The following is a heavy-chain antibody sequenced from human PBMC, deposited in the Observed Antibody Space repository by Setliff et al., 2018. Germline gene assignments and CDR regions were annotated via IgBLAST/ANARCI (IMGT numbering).Heavy chain of an antibody. CDR3: ASYYYGSGSSYIPPHFDY. J-gene: IGHJ4*02. CDR2: ISDTTNFI. D-gene: IGHD3-10*01. Sequence: GGSLRLSCTASGFTFGHYNMNWVRQAPGKGLEWVSSISDTTNFIYYADSVKGRFTISRDTAKNSLYLQMNSLRAEDSAVYYCASYYYGSGSSYIPPHFDYWGLGTLVPSPQ. CDR1: GFTFGHYN. V-gene: IGHV3-21*01.